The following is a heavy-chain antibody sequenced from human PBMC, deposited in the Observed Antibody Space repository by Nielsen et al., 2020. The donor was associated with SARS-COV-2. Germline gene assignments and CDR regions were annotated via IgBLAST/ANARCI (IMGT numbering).Heavy chain of an antibody. CDR3: AKEGIIAHMYYFYMDV. J-gene: IGHJ6*03. D-gene: IGHD2-21*01. CDR1: GFTISRYG. Sequence: GESLKISCAASGFTISRYGMHWVRQAPGRGLEWVALISYDGSDKYYSYSVKGRFTISRDKSKTTLYLQMNSLRAEDTAVYYCAKEGIIAHMYYFYMDVWGKGTTVTVSS. V-gene: IGHV3-30*18. CDR2: ISYDGSDK.